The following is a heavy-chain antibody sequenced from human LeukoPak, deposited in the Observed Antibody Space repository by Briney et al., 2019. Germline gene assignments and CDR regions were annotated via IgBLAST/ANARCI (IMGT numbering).Heavy chain of an antibody. CDR3: ARAVGGDGSGSL. V-gene: IGHV4-59*01. D-gene: IGHD3-10*01. Sequence: SETLSLTCTVSGDSISTYYWGWIRQPPGKGQEWIGYIYYRVTSDYNPSLKSRVTMSVDMSTRQISLKLSSVTAADTAVYYCARAVGGDGSGSLWGPGTLVTVSS. J-gene: IGHJ4*02. CDR2: IYYRVTS. CDR1: GDSISTYY.